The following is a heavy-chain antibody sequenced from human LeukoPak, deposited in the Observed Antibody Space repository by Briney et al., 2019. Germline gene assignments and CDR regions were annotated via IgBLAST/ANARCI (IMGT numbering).Heavy chain of an antibody. D-gene: IGHD2-15*01. CDR3: ARDRRCCSGGSCYSDAFDI. Sequence: ASVKVSCKASGYTFTGYYMHWVRQAPGQGLEWMGWINPNSGGTNYAQKFQGWVTMTRDTSISTAYMELSRLRSDDTAVYYCARDRRCCSGGSCYSDAFDIWGQGTMVTVSS. V-gene: IGHV1-2*04. CDR2: INPNSGGT. CDR1: GYTFTGYY. J-gene: IGHJ3*02.